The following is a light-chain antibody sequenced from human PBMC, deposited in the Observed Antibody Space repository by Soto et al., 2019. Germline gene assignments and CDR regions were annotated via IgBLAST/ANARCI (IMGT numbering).Light chain of an antibody. J-gene: IGLJ3*02. Sequence: QSALTQPASVSGSPGQSITISCTGTSSDVGDYNYVSWYQQHPGKAPKLMIYEVSTRPSGVSNRFSGSKSGNTASLTISGLQAEDEADYYCSSYTSSSPWVFGGGTKLTVL. CDR2: EVS. V-gene: IGLV2-14*01. CDR1: SSDVGDYNY. CDR3: SSYTSSSPWV.